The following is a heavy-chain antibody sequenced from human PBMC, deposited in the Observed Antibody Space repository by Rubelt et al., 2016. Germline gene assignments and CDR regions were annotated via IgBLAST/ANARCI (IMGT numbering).Heavy chain of an antibody. J-gene: IGHJ4*02. D-gene: IGHD3-22*01. Sequence: EVQLLESGGGLVQPGGSLRLSCAASGFTFSSYAMTWVRQAPGKGLEWVSVISGGGDSTYYADSVKGRFTISRDNSKNTLYLQMNSLRLEDTAVYFCARDMGGHSSGYPGYWGQGTLVTVSS. V-gene: IGHV3-23*01. CDR2: ISGGGDST. CDR3: ARDMGGHSSGYPGY. CDR1: GFTFSSYA.